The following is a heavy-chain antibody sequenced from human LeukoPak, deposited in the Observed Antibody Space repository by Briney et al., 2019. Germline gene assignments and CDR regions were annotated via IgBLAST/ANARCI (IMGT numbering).Heavy chain of an antibody. J-gene: IGHJ5*01. Sequence: GGSLRLSRAASGFAFSTLAMSWVRQTPGKGLEWVSGISASGGSTYYADSVKGRFTISRDNSNNTLFLQMNSLRVEDTALYYCAKHHRKSRIFGEQDSWGQGTLVAVSS. CDR2: ISASGGST. V-gene: IGHV3-23*01. CDR3: AKHHRKSRIFGEQDS. D-gene: IGHD3-10*01. CDR1: GFAFSTLA.